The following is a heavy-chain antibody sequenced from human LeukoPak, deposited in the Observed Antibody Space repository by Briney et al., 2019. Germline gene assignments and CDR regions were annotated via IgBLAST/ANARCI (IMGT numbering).Heavy chain of an antibody. Sequence: PGGSLRLSCAASGFTFSSYGLHWVRQAPGKGLEWVAVIWYDGSDKYYADSVKGRFTISRDDSRHTLYPQMNSLRAEDSAVYYCARGWYYDILAGPQGADLWGQGTLVIVSS. CDR1: GFTFSSYG. J-gene: IGHJ5*02. V-gene: IGHV3-33*01. CDR2: IWYDGSDK. D-gene: IGHD3-9*01. CDR3: ARGWYYDILAGPQGADL.